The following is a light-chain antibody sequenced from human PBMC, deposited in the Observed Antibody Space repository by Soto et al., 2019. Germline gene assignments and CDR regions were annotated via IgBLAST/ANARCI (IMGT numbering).Light chain of an antibody. V-gene: IGLV2-11*01. CDR2: DVS. CDR1: SSDVGGYNY. Sequence: QSVLTQPRSVSGSPGQSVTISCTGTSSDVGGYNYVSWYQQHPGKAPKLMIYDVSKRPSGVPDRFSGSKSGNTASLTISGLQAEDEADYYCCSYAGSYTFEDYVFGTGTKVTVL. CDR3: CSYAGSYTFEDYV. J-gene: IGLJ1*01.